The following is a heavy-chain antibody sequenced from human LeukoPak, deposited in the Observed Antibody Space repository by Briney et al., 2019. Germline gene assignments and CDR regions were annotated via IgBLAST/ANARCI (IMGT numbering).Heavy chain of an antibody. J-gene: IGHJ4*02. V-gene: IGHV3-7*01. CDR1: GFTFSSCW. Sequence: GGSLRLSCAASGFTFSSCWMSWVRQAPGKGLEWVANIRQDGSDKYYVDSVKGRFTISRDNAKNSLYLQMNSLRAEDTAVYYCARDIVVVPAAPDDYWGQGTLVTVSS. CDR3: ARDIVVVPAAPDDY. CDR2: IRQDGSDK. D-gene: IGHD2-2*01.